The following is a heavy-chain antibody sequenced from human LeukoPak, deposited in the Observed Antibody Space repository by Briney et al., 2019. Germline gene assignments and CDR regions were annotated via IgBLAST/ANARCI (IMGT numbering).Heavy chain of an antibody. V-gene: IGHV1-2*06. D-gene: IGHD3-3*01. CDR2: INPNSGGT. CDR1: GYTFTGYY. Sequence: ASVTVSCKASGYTFTGYYMHWVRQAPGHGLEWMGRINPNSGGTNYAQKFQGRVTMTRDTSISTAYMELSRLRSDDTAVYYCARASITIFGVVIISDNWFDPWGQGTPVTVSS. J-gene: IGHJ5*02. CDR3: ARASITIFGVVIISDNWFDP.